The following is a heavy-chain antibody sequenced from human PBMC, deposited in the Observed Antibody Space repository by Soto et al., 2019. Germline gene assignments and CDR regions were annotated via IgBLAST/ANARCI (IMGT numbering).Heavy chain of an antibody. Sequence: GGSLRLSCTASGFTLQNYAMAWVRQAPGKGLEWVSTLIGGHYGTAYSYSVKGRFTVSGDNSKNCPYLQMNSLGVEDTAMYFCAKGKSTGDIDWFDPRGQGSLVTVSS. CDR2: LIGGHYGT. V-gene: IGHV3-23*01. J-gene: IGHJ5*02. CDR3: AKGKSTGDIDWFDP. D-gene: IGHD3-10*01. CDR1: GFTLQNYA.